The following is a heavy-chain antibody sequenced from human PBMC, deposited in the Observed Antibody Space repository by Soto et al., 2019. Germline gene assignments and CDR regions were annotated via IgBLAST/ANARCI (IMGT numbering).Heavy chain of an antibody. CDR1: GFTFSSYG. V-gene: IGHV3-30*03. Sequence: QVQLVESGGGVVQPGRSLRLSCAASGFTFSSYGMHWVRQAPGKGLEWVAVISYDGSNKYYADSVKGRFTISRDNSKNPLYLQMNSLRAEDTAVYYCARDYYDSSGYLNAPYWGQGTLVTVSS. J-gene: IGHJ4*02. CDR3: ARDYYDSSGYLNAPY. CDR2: ISYDGSNK. D-gene: IGHD3-22*01.